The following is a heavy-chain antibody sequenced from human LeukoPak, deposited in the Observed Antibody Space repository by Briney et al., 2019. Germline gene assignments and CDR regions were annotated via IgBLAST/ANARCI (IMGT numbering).Heavy chain of an antibody. J-gene: IGHJ4*02. CDR3: ARRGCSSTSCPEDY. D-gene: IGHD2-2*01. CDR1: GGSIRSGGYS. CDR2: IYHSGST. Sequence: SQTLSLTCAVSGGSIRSGGYSWRWVRQPPGKGLEWIGYIYHSGSTYYNPSLKSRVTISVDRSKNQFSLKLSSVTAADTAVYYCARRGCSSTSCPEDYWGQGTLVTVSS. V-gene: IGHV4-30-2*01.